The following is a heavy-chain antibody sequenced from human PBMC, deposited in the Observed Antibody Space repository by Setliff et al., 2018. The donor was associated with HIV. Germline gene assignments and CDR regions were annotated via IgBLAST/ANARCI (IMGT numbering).Heavy chain of an antibody. J-gene: IGHJ5*02. CDR3: SRAAYDAVDWLDP. V-gene: IGHV4-4*08. CDR1: SESIVSYY. Sequence: TLSLTCAVSSESIVSYYWNWIRQPPGGGLEWIGYIHTSGRTKYNPSLKSRLTILVDTSKKQFSLRLTSVTAADTAVYYCSRAAYDAVDWLDPWGQGTLVTVSS. D-gene: IGHD1-1*01. CDR2: IHTSGRT.